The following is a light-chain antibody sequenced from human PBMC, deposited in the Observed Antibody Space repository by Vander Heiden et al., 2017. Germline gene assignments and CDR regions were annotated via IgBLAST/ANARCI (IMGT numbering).Light chain of an antibody. CDR1: QSVRTF. CDR3: QQRTNWPPERYT. CDR2: DAT. V-gene: IGKV3-11*01. Sequence: EIVLTQSPATLSLSAGASATLPCRARQSVRTFLAGYQQKPGQAPRLLIYDATKRATGIPARFSGSGSGTDFTLTISILEPEDFAVYYCQQRTNWPPERYTFGQGTKLEIK. J-gene: IGKJ2*01.